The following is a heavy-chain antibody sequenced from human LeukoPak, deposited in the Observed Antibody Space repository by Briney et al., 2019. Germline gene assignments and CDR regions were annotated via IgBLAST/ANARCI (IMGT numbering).Heavy chain of an antibody. D-gene: IGHD2-2*01. CDR2: ISAYNGNT. Sequence: ASVKVSCKASGYTFTSYGISWVRQAPGQGLEWMGWISAYNGNTNYAQRLQGRVTMTTDTSTSTAYMELRSLRSDDTAVYYCARDLVVPAARGNDAFDIWGQGTMVTVSS. V-gene: IGHV1-18*01. J-gene: IGHJ3*02. CDR3: ARDLVVPAARGNDAFDI. CDR1: GYTFTSYG.